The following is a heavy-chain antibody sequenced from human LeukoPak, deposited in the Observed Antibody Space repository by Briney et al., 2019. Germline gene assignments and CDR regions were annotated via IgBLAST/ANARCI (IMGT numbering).Heavy chain of an antibody. CDR1: GFTFSSYS. V-gene: IGHV3-30*02. CDR3: AKDLPSGSYYPDAFDI. D-gene: IGHD1-26*01. J-gene: IGHJ3*02. CDR2: IRYDGSDK. Sequence: PGGSLRLSCAASGFTFSSYSMNWVRQAPGKGLEWVAFIRYDGSDKYYADSVKGRFTISRDNSKNTLYLQMNSLRAEDTAVYYCAKDLPSGSYYPDAFDIWGQGTMVTVSS.